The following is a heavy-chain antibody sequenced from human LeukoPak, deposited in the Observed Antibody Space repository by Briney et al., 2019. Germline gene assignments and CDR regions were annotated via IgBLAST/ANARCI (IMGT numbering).Heavy chain of an antibody. CDR2: ISGSGGST. Sequence: PGGSLRLSCAASGFTFSSYAMSWVRQAPGKGLEWVSAISGSGGSTHYADSVKGRFTISRDNSKNTLYLQMNSLRAEDTAVYYCAKDLGGWPYYFDYWGQGTLVTVSS. V-gene: IGHV3-23*01. D-gene: IGHD6-19*01. J-gene: IGHJ4*02. CDR1: GFTFSSYA. CDR3: AKDLGGWPYYFDY.